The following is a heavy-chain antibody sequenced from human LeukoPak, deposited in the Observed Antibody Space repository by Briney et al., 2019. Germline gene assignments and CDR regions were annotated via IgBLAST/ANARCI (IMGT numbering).Heavy chain of an antibody. V-gene: IGHV4-59*08. J-gene: IGHJ5*02. CDR3: ARRAMNGSGYNWFDP. D-gene: IGHD3-22*01. CDR1: GGSISSYY. CDR2: IYYSGST. Sequence: SETLSLTCTVSGGSISSYYWSWIRQPPGKGLEWIGYIYYSGSTNYNPSLKSRVTISVDTSMNQFSLKLSSVTATVTPVYYCARRAMNGSGYNWFDPWGQGTLVTVSS.